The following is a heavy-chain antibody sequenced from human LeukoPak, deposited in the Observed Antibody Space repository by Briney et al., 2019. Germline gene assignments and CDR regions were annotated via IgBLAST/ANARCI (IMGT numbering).Heavy chain of an antibody. V-gene: IGHV1-69*04. J-gene: IGHJ4*02. CDR3: ARGGYYDSSGYPASFDY. CDR1: GDTFSSYA. CDR2: IIPFIGIT. D-gene: IGHD3-22*01. Sequence: ASVKVSCKASGDTFSSYAISWVRQAPGQGLEWMGRIIPFIGITTNAQKFQGRVTIIADKSTSTAYMELRSLRSEDTAVYYCARGGYYDSSGYPASFDYWGQGTLVTVSS.